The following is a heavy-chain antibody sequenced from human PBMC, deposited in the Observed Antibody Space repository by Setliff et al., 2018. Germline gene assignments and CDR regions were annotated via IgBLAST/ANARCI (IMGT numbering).Heavy chain of an antibody. V-gene: IGHV1-69*05. CDR2: IIPIFGTA. Sequence: SVKVSCKASGGTFSSYAISWVRQAPGQGLEWMGGIIPIFGTANYAQKFQGRVTITTDESTSTAYMELSSLRSEDTAVYYCARAPPNRYSGSYEYFYMDVWGKGTTVTVSS. CDR3: ARAPPNRYSGSYEYFYMDV. J-gene: IGHJ6*03. CDR1: GGTFSSYA. D-gene: IGHD1-26*01.